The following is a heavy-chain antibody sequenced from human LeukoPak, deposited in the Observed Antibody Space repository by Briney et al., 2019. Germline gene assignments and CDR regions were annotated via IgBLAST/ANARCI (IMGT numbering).Heavy chain of an antibody. V-gene: IGHV3-30*03. CDR3: ARAEPYYYGSGSYYTVND. Sequence: GGSLRLSCAASGFTFSSYGMHWVRQAQAKGLGGVAVISYDGSNKYYADSVKGRFTISRDNSKNTLYLQMNSLRAEDTAVYYCARAEPYYYGSGSYYTVNDWGQGTLVTVSS. CDR1: GFTFSSYG. D-gene: IGHD3-10*01. J-gene: IGHJ4*02. CDR2: ISYDGSNK.